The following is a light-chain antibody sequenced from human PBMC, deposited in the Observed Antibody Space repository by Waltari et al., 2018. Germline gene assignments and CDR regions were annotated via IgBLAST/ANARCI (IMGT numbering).Light chain of an antibody. J-gene: IGKJ4*01. CDR1: QSVSSY. V-gene: IGKV3D-11*02. Sequence: EIVLTKSPATLPLSPGERATPSGRASQSVSSYLAWYQQKPGQAPRLLIYDASNRATGIPARFSGSGPGTEFTLTISSLEPEDFAVYYCQQRSNWLLTFGGGTKVEIK. CDR2: DAS. CDR3: QQRSNWLLT.